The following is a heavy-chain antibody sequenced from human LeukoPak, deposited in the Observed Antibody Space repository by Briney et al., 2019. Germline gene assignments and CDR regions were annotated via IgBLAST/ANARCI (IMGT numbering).Heavy chain of an antibody. CDR1: GFLFSNYN. V-gene: IGHV3-21*01. J-gene: IGHJ4*02. D-gene: IGHD3-3*02. CDR3: ARDSKFSFDS. Sequence: GGSLRLSCAASGFLFSNYNMNWVRQAPGKGLEVVSSVSSGSRYIDYRDSVKGRFTVSRDNARNSLYLQMNSLRAEDTAVYYCARDSKFSFDSWGQGTLVTVSS. CDR2: VSSGSRYI.